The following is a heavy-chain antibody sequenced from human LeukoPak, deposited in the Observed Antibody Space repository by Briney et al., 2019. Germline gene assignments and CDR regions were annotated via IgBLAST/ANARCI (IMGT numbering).Heavy chain of an antibody. J-gene: IGHJ4*02. CDR3: ARFSIATSLRLYRFDY. CDR2: FYPGDSNT. D-gene: IGHD1-26*01. CDR1: GYSFTNYW. V-gene: IGHV5-51*01. Sequence: GESLKISCKGSGYSFTNYWLVWVRQMPGKGLEWRGIFYPGDSNTRYNPSFQDQVTLSADKYVHTAYLQSTNLRASHTPIYYCARFSIATSLRLYRFDYWGQGTLVTVPS.